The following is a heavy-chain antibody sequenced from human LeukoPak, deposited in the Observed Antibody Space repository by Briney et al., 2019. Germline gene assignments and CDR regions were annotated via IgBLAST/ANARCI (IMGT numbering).Heavy chain of an antibody. CDR1: GGSISSYY. CDR3: ARDKLEFGDPGAFDI. Sequence: SETLSLTCTVSGGSISSYYWAWIRQPPGKGLEWIGYIYYSGSTNYNPSLKSRVTISVDRSKNQFSLKLSSVTAADTAVYYCARDKLEFGDPGAFDIWGQGTMVTVSS. D-gene: IGHD3-10*01. J-gene: IGHJ3*02. CDR2: IYYSGST. V-gene: IGHV4-59*12.